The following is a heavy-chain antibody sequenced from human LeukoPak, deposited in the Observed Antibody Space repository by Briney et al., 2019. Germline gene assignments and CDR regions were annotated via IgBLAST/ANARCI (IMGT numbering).Heavy chain of an antibody. Sequence: GRSLRLSCAASGFTFSSYSMNWVSQAPGKGMGWVSYISSSSSYIYYADSVKGRLIISRDNANNSLYLQMNSLRAEDTAVYYCARGDGYRSWYYMDVWGKGTTVTVSS. V-gene: IGHV3-21*01. CDR3: ARGDGYRSWYYMDV. D-gene: IGHD5-24*01. J-gene: IGHJ6*03. CDR2: ISSSSSYI. CDR1: GFTFSSYS.